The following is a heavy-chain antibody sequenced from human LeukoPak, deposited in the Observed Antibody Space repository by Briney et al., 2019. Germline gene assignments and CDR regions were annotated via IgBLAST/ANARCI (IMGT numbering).Heavy chain of an antibody. CDR2: IKQDGSEK. V-gene: IGHV3-7*01. CDR1: GFTFSSYW. CDR3: ARAYYYDSSGYRSNWFDP. Sequence: PGGSLRLSCAASGFTFSSYWMSWVRQAPGKGLEWVANIKQDGSEKYYVDSVKGRFTISRDNAKNSLYLRMNSLRAEDTAVYYCARAYYYDSSGYRSNWFDPWGQGTLVTVSS. D-gene: IGHD3-22*01. J-gene: IGHJ5*02.